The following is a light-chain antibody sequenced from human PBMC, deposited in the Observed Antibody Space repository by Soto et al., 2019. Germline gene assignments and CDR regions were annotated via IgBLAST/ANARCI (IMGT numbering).Light chain of an antibody. Sequence: DIQMTQSPSSLSASVGDRVTITCRASQSISSNLNWYQQKPGKALKLLIYTAASLQSGVPSRFSGSGSGTDFTLTIASLQLEDFATYYCTQSNSLPPTFGQGTKVDI. J-gene: IGKJ1*01. V-gene: IGKV1-39*01. CDR2: TAA. CDR3: TQSNSLPPT. CDR1: QSISSN.